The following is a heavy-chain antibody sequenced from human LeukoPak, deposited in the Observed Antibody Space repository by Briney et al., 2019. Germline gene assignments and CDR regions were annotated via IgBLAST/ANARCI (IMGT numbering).Heavy chain of an antibody. Sequence: SVKVSCKDSGGTFSSYTISWVRQAPGLGLEWMGRIIPILGIANYAQKFQGRVTITADKSTSTAYMELSSLRSEDTAVYYCARGPYPHCSSTSCYAYWGQGTLVTVSS. V-gene: IGHV1-69*02. CDR1: GGTFSSYT. CDR2: IIPILGIA. CDR3: ARGPYPHCSSTSCYAY. D-gene: IGHD2-2*01. J-gene: IGHJ4*02.